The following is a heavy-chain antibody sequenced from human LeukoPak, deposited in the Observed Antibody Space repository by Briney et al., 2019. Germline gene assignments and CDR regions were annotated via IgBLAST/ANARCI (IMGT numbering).Heavy chain of an antibody. CDR3: ARDGELGYCSGGSCSTTSYYYYGMDV. D-gene: IGHD2-15*01. Sequence: PGGSLRLSCAASGFTFSSYSMNWVRQAPGKGLEWVSSISSSSSYIYYADSVKGRFTISRDNAKNSLYLQMNSLRAEDTAVYYCARDGELGYCSGGSCSTTSYYYYGMDVWGQGTTVTVSS. CDR1: GFTFSSYS. J-gene: IGHJ6*02. CDR2: ISSSSSYI. V-gene: IGHV3-21*01.